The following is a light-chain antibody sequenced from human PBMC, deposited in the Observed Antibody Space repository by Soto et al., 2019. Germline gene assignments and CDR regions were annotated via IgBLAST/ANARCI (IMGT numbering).Light chain of an antibody. CDR1: QSLRHSNGYNY. Sequence: DIVMTQSPLSLPVTPGEPASISCRSSQSLRHSNGYNYLDWYLQKPGQSPQLLIYLGSNRASGVPDRFSGSGSGTDFTLGISRVEAEDVGVYYCMQALQSPLYTFGQGTKLEIK. J-gene: IGKJ2*01. CDR2: LGS. CDR3: MQALQSPLYT. V-gene: IGKV2-28*01.